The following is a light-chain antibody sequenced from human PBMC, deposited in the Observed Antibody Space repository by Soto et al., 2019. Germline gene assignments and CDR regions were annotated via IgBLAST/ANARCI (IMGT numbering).Light chain of an antibody. CDR1: QSVSSY. Sequence: EIVLTQSPATLSLSPGEIATLSFSASQSVSSYLAWYQQKPGQAPRLLIYAASTRATGIPARFSGSGSGTEFSLTISSLQSEDFAVYYCQQYNNWPPLYTFGPGTKVDIK. CDR3: QQYNNWPPLYT. J-gene: IGKJ2*01. CDR2: AAS. V-gene: IGKV3-15*01.